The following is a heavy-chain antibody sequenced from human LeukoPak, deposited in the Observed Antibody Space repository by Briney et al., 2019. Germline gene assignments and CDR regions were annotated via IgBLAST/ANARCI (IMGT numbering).Heavy chain of an antibody. D-gene: IGHD1-1*01. CDR2: IKSKTDGGTT. V-gene: IGHV3-15*01. Sequence: GGSLRLSCAASGFTFSNAWMSWVRQAPGKGLEWVGRIKSKTDGGTTDYAAPVKGRFTISRDDSKNTLYLQMNSLRAEDTAVYYCARDRLSNWVYDYWGQGTLVTVSS. CDR3: ARDRLSNWVYDY. CDR1: GFTFSNAW. J-gene: IGHJ4*02.